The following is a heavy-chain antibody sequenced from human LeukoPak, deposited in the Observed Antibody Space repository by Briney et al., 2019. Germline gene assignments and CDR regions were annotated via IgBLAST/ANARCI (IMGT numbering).Heavy chain of an antibody. CDR1: GFTVSSNY. V-gene: IGHV3-53*01. CDR2: IYSGGST. J-gene: IGHJ3*02. Sequence: GGSLRLSYAASGFTVSSNYMSWVRQAPGKGLEWVSVIYSGGSTYYADSVKGRFTISRDNSKNTLYLQMNSLRAEDTAVYYCASRGYARDAFDIWGQGTMVTVSS. CDR3: ASRGYARDAFDI. D-gene: IGHD5-18*01.